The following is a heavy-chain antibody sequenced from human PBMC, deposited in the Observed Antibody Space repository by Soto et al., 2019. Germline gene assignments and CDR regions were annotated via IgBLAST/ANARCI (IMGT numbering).Heavy chain of an antibody. CDR1: GYTFTGYY. Sequence: ASVKVSCKASGYTFTGYYMHWVRQAPGQGLEWMGWINPNSGGTNYAQKFQGWVTMTRDTSISTAYMELSRLRSDGTAVYYCARDRLELRGRHLDYWGQGTLVTVSS. CDR3: ARDRLELRGRHLDY. V-gene: IGHV1-2*04. CDR2: INPNSGGT. D-gene: IGHD1-7*01. J-gene: IGHJ4*02.